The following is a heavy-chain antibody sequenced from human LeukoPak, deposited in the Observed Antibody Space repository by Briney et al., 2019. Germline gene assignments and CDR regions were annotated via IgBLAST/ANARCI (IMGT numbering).Heavy chain of an antibody. V-gene: IGHV1-18*01. J-gene: IGHJ4*02. D-gene: IGHD3-22*01. CDR1: GYTFTSYG. Sequence: ASVKVSCKASGYTFTSYGISWVRQAPEQGLEWMGWISAYNGNTNYAQKLQGRVTMTTDTSTSTAYMELRSLRSDDTAVYYCARAPTDYYDSSGYYPYWGQGTLVTVSS. CDR3: ARAPTDYYDSSGYYPY. CDR2: ISAYNGNT.